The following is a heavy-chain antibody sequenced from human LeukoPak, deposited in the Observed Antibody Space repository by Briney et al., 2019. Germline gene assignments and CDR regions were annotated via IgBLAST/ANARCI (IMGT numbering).Heavy chain of an antibody. Sequence: SETLSLTCAVYGGSFSGYYWSWIRQPPGKGLEWIGYIYHSGSTYYNPSLKSRVTISVDRSKNQFSLKLSSVTAADTAVYYCARGSLPHYYDSSGYYEAFDIWGQGTMVTVSS. CDR1: GGSFSGYY. J-gene: IGHJ3*02. D-gene: IGHD3-22*01. V-gene: IGHV4-34*01. CDR2: IYHSGST. CDR3: ARGSLPHYYDSSGYYEAFDI.